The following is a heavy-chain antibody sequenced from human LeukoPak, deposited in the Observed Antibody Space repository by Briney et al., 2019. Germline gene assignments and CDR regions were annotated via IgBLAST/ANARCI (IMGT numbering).Heavy chain of an antibody. CDR1: GGSISSGGYS. Sequence: SETLSLTCTVSGGSISSGGYSWSWIRQHPGKGLEWIGYIYYSGSTYYNPSLKSRVTISLDTSKNQFSLKLSSVTAADTAVYYCAGHHPRNTVDFWGQGTLVTVSS. V-gene: IGHV4-31*03. CDR2: IYYSGST. D-gene: IGHD2-8*02. J-gene: IGHJ4*02. CDR3: AGHHPRNTVDF.